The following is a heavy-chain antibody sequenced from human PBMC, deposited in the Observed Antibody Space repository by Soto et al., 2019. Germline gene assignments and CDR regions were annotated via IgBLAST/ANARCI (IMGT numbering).Heavy chain of an antibody. Sequence: QLQLQESGSGLVKPSQTLSLTCGVTGDSISRGADSWSWVRQPPGKGREWLGYIYHDGSTYYNPSFRSRVTMAPDRSKNQFSLRLDSVTAADTAVYYCNSHLRGTTWFDPWGQGTLVTVSS. CDR3: NSHLRGTTWFDP. D-gene: IGHD3-10*01. CDR2: IYHDGST. CDR1: GDSISRGADS. V-gene: IGHV4-30-2*01. J-gene: IGHJ5*02.